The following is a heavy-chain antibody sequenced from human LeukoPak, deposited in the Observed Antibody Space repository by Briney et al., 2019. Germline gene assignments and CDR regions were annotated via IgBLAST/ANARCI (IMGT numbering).Heavy chain of an antibody. CDR2: FDTEDGET. CDR1: GYTLTELS. D-gene: IGHD2-2*01. CDR3: AATCSSTSCLPGGFDY. Sequence: ASVKVSCKVSGYTLTELSMHWVRQAPGKGLEWMGGFDTEDGETIYAQKFQGRVTMTEDTSTDTAYMELSSLRSEDTAVYYCAATCSSTSCLPGGFDYWGQGTLVTVSS. J-gene: IGHJ4*02. V-gene: IGHV1-24*01.